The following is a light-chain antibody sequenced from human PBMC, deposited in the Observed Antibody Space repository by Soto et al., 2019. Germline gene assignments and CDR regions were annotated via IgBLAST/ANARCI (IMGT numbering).Light chain of an antibody. Sequence: DIVMTQSPDSLAVSLGERATINCKSSQSVFYDSNNKNYLAWFQQKAGQPPKLLIYWASTRESGVPDRFSGSGSGTDFTLTISSLRADDVAVYYCLQYLSSPWTFGHGDKVEIK. CDR1: QSVFYDSNNKNY. CDR3: LQYLSSPWT. V-gene: IGKV4-1*01. CDR2: WAS. J-gene: IGKJ1*01.